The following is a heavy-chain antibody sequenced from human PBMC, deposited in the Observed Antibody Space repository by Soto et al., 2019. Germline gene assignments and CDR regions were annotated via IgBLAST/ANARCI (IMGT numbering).Heavy chain of an antibody. CDR1: GYSFTSYW. Sequence: XESLKISCKGSGYSFTSYWIGWVRQMPGKGLEWMGIIYPGDSDTRYSPSFQGQVTISADKSISTAYLQWSSLKASDTAMYYCARQETYYYDSSGYSPNAFDIWGQGQMVTVSS. D-gene: IGHD3-22*01. CDR2: IYPGDSDT. J-gene: IGHJ3*02. V-gene: IGHV5-51*01. CDR3: ARQETYYYDSSGYSPNAFDI.